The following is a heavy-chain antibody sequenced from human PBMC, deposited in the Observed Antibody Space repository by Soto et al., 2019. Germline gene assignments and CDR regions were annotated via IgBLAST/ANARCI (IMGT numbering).Heavy chain of an antibody. J-gene: IGHJ6*02. CDR1: GGTFSSYA. V-gene: IGHV1-69*13. Sequence: ASVKVSCKASGGTFSSYAISWVRQAPGQGLEWMGGIIPIFGTANYAQKFQGRVTITADESTSTAYMELSSLRSEDTAVYYCARRGNYYYYDSSGPPYYYYGMDVWGQGTTVTVSS. CDR2: IIPIFGTA. D-gene: IGHD3-22*01. CDR3: ARRGNYYYYDSSGPPYYYYGMDV.